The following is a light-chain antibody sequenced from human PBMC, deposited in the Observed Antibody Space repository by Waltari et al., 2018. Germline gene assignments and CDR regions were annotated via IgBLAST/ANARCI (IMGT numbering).Light chain of an antibody. J-gene: IGLJ3*02. V-gene: IGLV1-47*01. CDR3: AAWDDSLTVR. CDR1: SSNIGSSF. CDR2: RND. Sequence: QSVLTQPPSASGTPGQRVTISCSGSSSNIGSSFVCWYQHLPGTAPKLLISRNDQRPCGVPDRFSGSRCGTSASLAIRGLRSEDEADYYCAAWDDSLTVRFGGGTKLTVL.